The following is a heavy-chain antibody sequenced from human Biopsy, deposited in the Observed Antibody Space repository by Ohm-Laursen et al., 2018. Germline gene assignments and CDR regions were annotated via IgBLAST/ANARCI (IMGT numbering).Heavy chain of an antibody. CDR1: GGSFSGYY. CDR2: INDSGRT. V-gene: IGHV4-34*01. CDR3: ARGTNYYGSGRNRHWFDP. D-gene: IGHD3-10*01. J-gene: IGHJ5*02. Sequence: TLSLTYGVYGGSFSGYYCSWIRQPPGKGLEWIGEINDSGRTNYNPSLRSRVTFSVDTSKNQFSLKLSSVTAADTAVYYCARGTNYYGSGRNRHWFDPWGQGTQVTVSS.